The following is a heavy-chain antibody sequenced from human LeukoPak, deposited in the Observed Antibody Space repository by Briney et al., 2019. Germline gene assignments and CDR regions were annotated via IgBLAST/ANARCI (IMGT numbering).Heavy chain of an antibody. Sequence: ASVKVSCKASGGTFSSYAISWVRQAPGQGLEWMGRIIPIFGIANYAQKFQGRVTITADKSTSTAYMELSSLRSEDTAVYYCAGLPPADYYGMDVWGQGTTVTVSS. CDR2: IIPIFGIA. J-gene: IGHJ6*02. V-gene: IGHV1-69*04. CDR1: GGTFSSYA. D-gene: IGHD6-25*01. CDR3: AGLPPADYYGMDV.